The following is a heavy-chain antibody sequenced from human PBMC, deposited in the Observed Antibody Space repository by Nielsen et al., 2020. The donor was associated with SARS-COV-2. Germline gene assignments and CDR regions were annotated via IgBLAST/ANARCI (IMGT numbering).Heavy chain of an antibody. CDR2: IKQDGSEK. J-gene: IGHJ6*02. Sequence: GGSLRLSCAASGFTFSSYWMSWVRQAPGKGLEWVANIKQDGSEKYYVDSVKGRFTISRDNSKNTLYMQMNSLRAEDTAVYYCAKVDDYYGMDVWGQGTTVTVSS. D-gene: IGHD3-9*01. CDR1: GFTFSSYW. V-gene: IGHV3-7*03. CDR3: AKVDDYYGMDV.